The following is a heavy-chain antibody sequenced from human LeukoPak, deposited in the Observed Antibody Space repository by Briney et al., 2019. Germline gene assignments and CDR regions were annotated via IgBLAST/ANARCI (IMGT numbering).Heavy chain of an antibody. Sequence: GGSLRLSCAASGFTFSSYAMHWVRQAPGKGLEWVAVISYDGSNKYYADSVKGRFTISRDNSKNTLYLQMNSLTAKDTAVYYCAKDRSIGTYYTFDSWGQGTLVTVSS. CDR1: GFTFSSYA. V-gene: IGHV3-30*04. D-gene: IGHD1-26*01. CDR2: ISYDGSNK. J-gene: IGHJ4*02. CDR3: AKDRSIGTYYTFDS.